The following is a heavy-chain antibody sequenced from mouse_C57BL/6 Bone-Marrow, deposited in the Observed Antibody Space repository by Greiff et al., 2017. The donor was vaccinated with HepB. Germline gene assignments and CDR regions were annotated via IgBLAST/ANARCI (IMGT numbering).Heavy chain of an antibody. J-gene: IGHJ4*01. CDR3: ARGSITTVVDYAMDY. CDR2: ILPGSGST. D-gene: IGHD1-1*01. CDR1: GYTFTGYW. V-gene: IGHV1-9*01. Sequence: VNVVESGAELMKPGASVKLSCKATGYTFTGYWIEWVKQRPGHGLEWIGEILPGSGSTNYNEKFKGKATFTADTSSNTAYMQLSSLTTEDSAIYYCARGSITTVVDYAMDYWGQGTSVTVSS.